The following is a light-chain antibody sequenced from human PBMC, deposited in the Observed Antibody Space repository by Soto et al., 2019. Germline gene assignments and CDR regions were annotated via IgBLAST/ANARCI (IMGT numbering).Light chain of an antibody. CDR2: EVS. J-gene: IGLJ2*01. CDR1: SSDVGYYNR. V-gene: IGLV2-18*02. Sequence: QSALTQPPSVSGSPGQSVTISCTGTSSDVGYYNRVSWYQQPPGTAPKLMIYEVSNRPSGVPDRFSGSKSGNTASLTISGLQAEDEADYSCSSYTNSFTVVFGGGTKLTVL. CDR3: SSYTNSFTVV.